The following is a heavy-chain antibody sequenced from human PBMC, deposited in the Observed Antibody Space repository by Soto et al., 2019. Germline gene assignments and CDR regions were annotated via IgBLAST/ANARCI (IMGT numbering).Heavy chain of an antibody. CDR1: GGSFSGYY. D-gene: IGHD4-17*01. CDR3: ARGRRTAVTIDY. CDR2: INHSGST. J-gene: IGHJ4*02. Sequence: QVQLQQWGAGLLKPSETLSLTCAVYGGSFSGYYWSWIRQHPGKGLELIGEINHSGSTNYNPSLKSRVTISVDTSRNQFSLKLSSVTAADTAVYSCARGRRTAVTIDYWGQGTLVTVSS. V-gene: IGHV4-34*01.